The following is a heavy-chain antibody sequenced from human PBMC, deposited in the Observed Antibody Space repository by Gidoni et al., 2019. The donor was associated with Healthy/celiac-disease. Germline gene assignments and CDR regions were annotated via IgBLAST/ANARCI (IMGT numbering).Heavy chain of an antibody. CDR1: GFSCTTSG. V-gene: IGHV3-30*18. J-gene: IGHJ4*02. CDR2: ISYDGSNK. D-gene: IGHD3-22*01. Sequence: QVQLVEAGGGVVQPGRSLRFSCQASGFSCTTSGMHCVRPAPGEGLEWVAVISYDGSNKYYADAVKGRFTISRDNSKNTLYLQMNSLRPEDTAVYYCAKGGLPKVVRPPFDYWGQGTLVTVSS. CDR3: AKGGLPKVVRPPFDY.